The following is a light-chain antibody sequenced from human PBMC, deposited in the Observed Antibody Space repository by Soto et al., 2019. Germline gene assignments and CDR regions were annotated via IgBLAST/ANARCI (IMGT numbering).Light chain of an antibody. CDR1: QSINAH. CDR2: GAS. CDR3: QQYNTWLWT. J-gene: IGKJ1*01. Sequence: EVVMTQSPATLSVSPGERVTLSCRASQSINAHLAWYQQKPGQAPRLLIHGASTRATGIPARFSGSGFGTEFILTISSLQSEDFAVYYCQQYNTWLWTFGQGTKVKIQ. V-gene: IGKV3-15*01.